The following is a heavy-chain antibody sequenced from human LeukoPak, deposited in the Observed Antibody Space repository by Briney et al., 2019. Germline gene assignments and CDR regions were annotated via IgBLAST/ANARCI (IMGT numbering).Heavy chain of an antibody. CDR1: GYTFTSYG. V-gene: IGHV1-18*01. CDR3: ARVTYYYDSSGYYPSFGFDY. J-gene: IGHJ4*02. Sequence: ASVKVSCKASGYTFTSYGISWVRQAPGQGLEWMGWISAYNGNTNYAQKLQGRVTMTTDTSTSTAYMELRSLRSDDTAVYYCARVTYYYDSSGYYPSFGFDYWGQGTLVTVSS. CDR2: ISAYNGNT. D-gene: IGHD3-22*01.